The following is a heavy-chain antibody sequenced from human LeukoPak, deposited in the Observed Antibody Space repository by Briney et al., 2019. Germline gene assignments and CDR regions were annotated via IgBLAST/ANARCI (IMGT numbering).Heavy chain of an antibody. D-gene: IGHD3-22*01. CDR2: INPNSGGT. CDR1: GYTFTGYY. J-gene: IGHJ3*02. CDR3: ARGREFYDSSGSDAFDI. V-gene: IGHV1-2*02. Sequence: ASVKVSCKASGYTFTGYYMHWVRQAPGQGLEWMGWINPNSGGTNYAQKLQGRVTMTRDTSISTAYMELSRLRSDDTAVYYCARGREFYDSSGSDAFDIWGQGTMVTVSS.